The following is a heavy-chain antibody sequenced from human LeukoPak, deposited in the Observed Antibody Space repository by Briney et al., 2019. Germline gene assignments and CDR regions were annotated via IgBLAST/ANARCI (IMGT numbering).Heavy chain of an antibody. V-gene: IGHV3-30*02. Sequence: GGSLRLSCAASGFTFSSYGMHWVRQAPGKGLEWVAFIRYDGSNKYYADSVKGRFTISRDNSKNTLYLQMNSLRAEDTAVYYCAKDRPTVVTPGDYWGQGTLVTVSS. CDR1: GFTFSSYG. D-gene: IGHD4-23*01. CDR2: IRYDGSNK. CDR3: AKDRPTVVTPGDY. J-gene: IGHJ4*02.